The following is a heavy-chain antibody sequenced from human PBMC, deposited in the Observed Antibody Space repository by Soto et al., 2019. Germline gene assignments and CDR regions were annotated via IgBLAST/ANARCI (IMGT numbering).Heavy chain of an antibody. CDR1: GFTFSSYG. J-gene: IGHJ3*02. CDR3: AKGDCSGGSCYFSAFHI. V-gene: IGHV3-30*18. D-gene: IGHD2-15*01. CDR2: ISYDGTNN. Sequence: QVQLVESGGGVVQPGRSLRLSCAASGFTFSSYGMHWVRQAPGKGLEWVAVISYDGTNNYYTESVKGRFTISRDNSKNPLFLQTNSLRAEDTAVYFCAKGDCSGGSCYFSAFHIWGQGTMVTVSS.